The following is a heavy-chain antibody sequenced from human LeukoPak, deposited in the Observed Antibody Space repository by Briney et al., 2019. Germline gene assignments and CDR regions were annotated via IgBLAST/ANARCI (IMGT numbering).Heavy chain of an antibody. J-gene: IGHJ6*03. CDR1: GYTFTSYG. V-gene: IGHV1-18*01. CDR3: ARDYDIPDYYYHYYMDV. CDR2: ISAYNGNT. D-gene: IGHD3-9*01. Sequence: GASVKVSCKASGYTFTSYGISWVRQAPGQGLEWMGWISAYNGNTNYAQKLQGRVTMTTDTSTSTAYMELRSLRSDDTAVYYCARDYDIPDYYYHYYMDVWGKGTTVTVSS.